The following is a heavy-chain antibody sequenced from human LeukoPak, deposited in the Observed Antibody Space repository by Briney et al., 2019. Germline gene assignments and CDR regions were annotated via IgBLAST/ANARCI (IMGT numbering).Heavy chain of an antibody. V-gene: IGHV4-38-2*02. Sequence: SETLSLTCSVSGYSISSGYYWGWIRQPPGRGLEWIGNIYHSGSTYYNPSLKSRVTISIDTSKNQFSLKLTSVTAADTAVYYCAAGGGQLPDYWGQGTLVTVSS. D-gene: IGHD2-2*01. CDR2: IYHSGST. J-gene: IGHJ4*02. CDR1: GYSISSGYY. CDR3: AAGGGQLPDY.